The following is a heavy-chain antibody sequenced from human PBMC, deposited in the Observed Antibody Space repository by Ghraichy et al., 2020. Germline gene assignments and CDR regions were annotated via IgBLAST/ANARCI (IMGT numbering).Heavy chain of an antibody. CDR2: ITFTSSFT. CDR3: ARNSRAVGYSYFDL. V-gene: IGHV3-11*03. J-gene: IGHJ2*01. CDR1: GFTFSDYY. D-gene: IGHD4-23*01. Sequence: RGSLRLSCAASGFTFSDYYMTWIRQAPGKGLEWVSYITFTSSFTNYADSVKGRFTISRDNAKNSLYLQMNSLRAEDTAVYYCARNSRAVGYSYFDLWGRGTLVAVSS.